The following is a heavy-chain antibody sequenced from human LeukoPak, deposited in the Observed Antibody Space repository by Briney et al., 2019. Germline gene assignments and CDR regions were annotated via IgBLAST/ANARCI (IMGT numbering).Heavy chain of an antibody. CDR3: AKDGGLWVSAHWGDS. V-gene: IGHV3-23*01. D-gene: IGHD7-27*01. CDR1: GFTFSSYT. J-gene: IGHJ4*02. CDR2: ITTSDGNT. Sequence: GGSLRLSCAASGFTFSSYTMSWVRPAPGKGLVWVSTITTSDGNTYYADSVKGRFTVSRDNSKNTLFLQMNSLRAEDTAVYYCAKDGGLWVSAHWGDSWGRGTLVTVSS.